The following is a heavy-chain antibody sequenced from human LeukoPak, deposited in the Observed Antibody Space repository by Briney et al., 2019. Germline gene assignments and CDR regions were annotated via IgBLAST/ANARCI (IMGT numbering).Heavy chain of an antibody. CDR3: ARDFVVPAAMYYYYYMVV. J-gene: IGHJ6*03. CDR2: INPNSGGT. V-gene: IGHV1-2*06. Sequence: ASVKVSCKASGYTFTGYYMHWVRQAPGQGLEWMGRINPNSGGTNYAQKFQGRVTMTRDTSISTAYMELSRPRSDDTAVYYCARDFVVPAAMYYYYYMVVSGNGTTLTVSS. CDR1: GYTFTGYY. D-gene: IGHD2-2*01.